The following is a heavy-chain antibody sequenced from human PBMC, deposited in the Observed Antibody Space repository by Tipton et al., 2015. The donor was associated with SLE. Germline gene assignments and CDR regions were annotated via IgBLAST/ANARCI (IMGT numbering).Heavy chain of an antibody. CDR3: ARQPYYEFFSGFDY. CDR2: IYSRGST. V-gene: IGHV4-4*09. D-gene: IGHD3-3*01. J-gene: IGHJ4*02. CDR1: GGSISSYY. Sequence: TLSLTCSVSGGSISSYYWSWIRQPPGKGLEWIGYIYSRGSTNYNPSLKSRVTISIDTSENQFSLKLSSVTAADTAVYYCARQPYYEFFSGFDYWGQGSLVTVSS.